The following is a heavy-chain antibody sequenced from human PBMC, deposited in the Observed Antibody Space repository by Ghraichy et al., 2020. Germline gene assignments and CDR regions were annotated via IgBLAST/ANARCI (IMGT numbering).Heavy chain of an antibody. J-gene: IGHJ4*02. V-gene: IGHV3-53*01. D-gene: IGHD3-16*02. Sequence: GGSLRLSCAASGFSVSSNYMSWVRQAPGKGLEWVSVIYSGGSTYYADSVKGRFTISRDNSKNTLYLQMNSLRAEDTAVYYCARDRYDYIWGSYRYSYFDYWGQVTLVTGSS. CDR1: GFSVSSNY. CDR2: IYSGGST. CDR3: ARDRYDYIWGSYRYSYFDY.